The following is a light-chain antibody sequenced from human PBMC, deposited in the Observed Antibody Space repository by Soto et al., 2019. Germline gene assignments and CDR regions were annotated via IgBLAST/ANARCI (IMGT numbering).Light chain of an antibody. CDR1: SSDVGGYNY. Sequence: QSAVTQPPSASGSPGQSVTSSCTGTSSDVGGYNYVSWYQQHPGKAPKLMIYEVNKRPSGVPDRFSGSKSGNTASLTFSGLQAEDEADYYCSSYAGSNNLVFGTGTKVTVL. V-gene: IGLV2-8*01. CDR2: EVN. CDR3: SSYAGSNNLV. J-gene: IGLJ1*01.